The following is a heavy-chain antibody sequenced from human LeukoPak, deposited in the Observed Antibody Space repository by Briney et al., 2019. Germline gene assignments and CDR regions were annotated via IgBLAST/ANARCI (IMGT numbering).Heavy chain of an antibody. CDR1: GFTFSSYA. CDR3: AKGYLYFDY. Sequence: GGTLRLSCAVSGFTFSSYAMSWVRQAPGKGLEWVSSISGSSGHSTYYADSVQGRFTISRDNSKNTLYLQMNSLRAEDTALYYCAKGYLYFDYWGQGTLVTVSS. V-gene: IGHV3-23*01. CDR2: ISGSSGHST. J-gene: IGHJ4*02. D-gene: IGHD1-1*01.